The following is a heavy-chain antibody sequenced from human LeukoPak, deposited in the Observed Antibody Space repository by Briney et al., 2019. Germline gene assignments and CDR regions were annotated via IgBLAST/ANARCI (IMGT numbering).Heavy chain of an antibody. Sequence: GGSLRLSCVASGFIFRSHWMHWVRQAPGEGLVWVSRIKTGGSYADYGESAEGRFTASRDNAKNTLYLQMHSLRVEDTATYYRVRDGLGAFDIWGQGTVVTVSS. V-gene: IGHV3-74*01. CDR1: GFIFRSHW. CDR2: IKTGGSYA. J-gene: IGHJ3*02. CDR3: VRDGLGAFDI. D-gene: IGHD3-16*01.